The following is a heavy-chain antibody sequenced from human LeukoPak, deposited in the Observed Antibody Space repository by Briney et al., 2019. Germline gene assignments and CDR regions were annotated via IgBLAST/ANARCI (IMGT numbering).Heavy chain of an antibody. V-gene: IGHV4-34*01. CDR1: GGSFSGYY. CDR3: ARGLSPNYFDY. J-gene: IGHJ4*02. CDR2: INHSGST. Sequence: SETLSLTCAVYGGSFSGYYWSWIRQPPGKGLEWIGEINHSGSTNYNPSLKSRDTISVDTSKNQFSLKLSSVTAADTAVYYCARGLSPNYFDYWGQGTLVTVSS.